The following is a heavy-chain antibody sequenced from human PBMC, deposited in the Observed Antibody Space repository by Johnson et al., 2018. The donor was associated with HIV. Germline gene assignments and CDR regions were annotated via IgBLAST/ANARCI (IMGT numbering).Heavy chain of an antibody. Sequence: VQLVESGGGLVQPGGSLRLSCAASGFAVSRNYINWVRQAPGKGLEYVSTFSTNGGSTYYAHSVKGRFTISRDKSKNTLYLQMGSLRAEDTAVYYCARSPGYSLLDAFDIWGQWAMVTVTS. V-gene: IGHV3-64*01. CDR3: ARSPGYSLLDAFDI. CDR1: GFAVSRNY. CDR2: FSTNGGST. J-gene: IGHJ3*02. D-gene: IGHD1-26*01.